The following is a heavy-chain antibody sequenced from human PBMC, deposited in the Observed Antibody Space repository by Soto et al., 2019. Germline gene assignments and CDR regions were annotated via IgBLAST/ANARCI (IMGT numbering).Heavy chain of an antibody. CDR1: GFTFTIYL. J-gene: IGHJ4*02. CDR2: IDKSGGDT. D-gene: IGHD2-2*01. V-gene: IGHV3-23*05. Sequence: PGGSLRLSCAASGFTFTIYLMTWVRQAPGKGLEWVSSIDKSGGDTYYADSVKGRFTISRDNSKNTLYLQMNGLRAEDTALYYCAKDTYSRSWYFWGQGTLVTVSS. CDR3: AKDTYSRSWYF.